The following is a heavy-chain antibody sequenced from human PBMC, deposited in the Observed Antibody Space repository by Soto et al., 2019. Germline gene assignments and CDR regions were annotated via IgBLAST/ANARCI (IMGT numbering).Heavy chain of an antibody. Sequence: ASVKVSCKASGYTFTSYDINWVRQATGQGLEWMGWMNPNSGNTGYAQKFQGRVTMTRNTSISTAYMELSSLRSEDTAVYYCARAQTGGFYDFWSGYQKQYYFDYWGQGTLVTVSS. CDR2: MNPNSGNT. CDR1: GYTFTSYD. CDR3: ARAQTGGFYDFWSGYQKQYYFDY. J-gene: IGHJ4*02. D-gene: IGHD3-3*01. V-gene: IGHV1-8*01.